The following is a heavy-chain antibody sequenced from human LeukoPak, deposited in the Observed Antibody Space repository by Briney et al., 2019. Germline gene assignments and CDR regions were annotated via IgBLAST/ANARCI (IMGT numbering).Heavy chain of an antibody. CDR1: GYTFTGYY. D-gene: IGHD3-3*01. CDR3: ARLLTDFWSGYAFDI. Sequence: ASVKVSCKASGYTFTGYYMHWVRQAPGQGLEWMGWINPNSGGTNYAQKFQGRVTMTRDTSISTAYMELSSLRSEDTAVYYCARLLTDFWSGYAFDIWGQGTMVTVSS. V-gene: IGHV1-2*02. CDR2: INPNSGGT. J-gene: IGHJ3*02.